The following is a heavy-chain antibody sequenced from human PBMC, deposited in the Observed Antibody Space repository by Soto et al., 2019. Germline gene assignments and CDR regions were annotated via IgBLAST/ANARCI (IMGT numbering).Heavy chain of an antibody. CDR2: IYYTGNT. CDR3: ARDPNFDTTGYPLDY. V-gene: IGHV4-61*01. D-gene: IGHD3-22*01. J-gene: IGHJ4*02. CDR1: GGSVSSGSYF. Sequence: QVQLQESGPGLVKPSETLSLTCTVSGGSVSSGSYFWSWIRQPPGKGLEWIGYIYYTGNTDYNPSLNSRVTISLDTSKNQFSLKLSSVTAADTAVYYCARDPNFDTTGYPLDYWGQGTLVTVSS.